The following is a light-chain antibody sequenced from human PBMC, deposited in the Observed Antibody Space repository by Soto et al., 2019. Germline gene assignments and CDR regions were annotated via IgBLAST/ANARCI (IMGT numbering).Light chain of an antibody. CDR1: SSDVGGYNY. V-gene: IGLV2-14*01. CDR2: EVS. J-gene: IGLJ1*01. Sequence: ALAQPASVSGSPGQSITISCTGTSSDVGGYNYVSWYQQHPGKAPKLMIYEVSNRPSGVSNRFSGSKSGNTASLTISGLQAEDEADYYCSSYTSSSTSYVFGTGTKVTVL. CDR3: SSYTSSSTSYV.